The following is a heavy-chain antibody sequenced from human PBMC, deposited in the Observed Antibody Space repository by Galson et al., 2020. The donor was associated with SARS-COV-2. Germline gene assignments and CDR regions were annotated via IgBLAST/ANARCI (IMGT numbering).Heavy chain of an antibody. J-gene: IGHJ5*02. V-gene: IGHV3-30-3*01. CDR1: EFTFTIFT. Sequence: GGSLRLSCAASEFTFTIFTLHWVRQAPGKGLEWVAVTSYDGTSHYYTDSVKGRFTISRDNSKNMLFLQMHSLRVEDTAIYYCARAATGSYYNAFDPWGQGTMVTVSS. D-gene: IGHD1-26*01. CDR3: ARAATGSYYNAFDP. CDR2: TSYDGTSH.